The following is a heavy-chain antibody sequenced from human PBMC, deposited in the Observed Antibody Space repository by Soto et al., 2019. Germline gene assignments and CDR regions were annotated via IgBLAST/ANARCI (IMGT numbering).Heavy chain of an antibody. V-gene: IGHV3-23*01. Sequence: GGSLRLSCAASGFTFSSYAMSWVRQAPGKGLEWVSTISGSGGSTYYADSVKGRFTISRDNSKNTLYLQMNSLRAGDTAVYYCAKGYINYGLYFDYWGQGTLVTVSS. CDR1: GFTFSSYA. CDR2: ISGSGGST. CDR3: AKGYINYGLYFDY. D-gene: IGHD4-4*01. J-gene: IGHJ4*02.